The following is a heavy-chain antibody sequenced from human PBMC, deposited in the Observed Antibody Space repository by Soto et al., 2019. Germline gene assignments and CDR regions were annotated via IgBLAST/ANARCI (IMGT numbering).Heavy chain of an antibody. J-gene: IGHJ4*02. CDR1: GFTFSSYE. D-gene: IGHD6-13*01. V-gene: IGHV3-48*03. CDR3: ARGGGIHDPSVAAAGTPRYYFDY. CDR2: ISSSGSTI. Sequence: GGSLRLSCAASGFTFSSYEMNWVRRAPGKGLEWVSYISSSGSTIYYADSVKGRFTISRDNAKNSLYLQMNSLRAEDTAVYYCARGGGIHDPSVAAAGTPRYYFDYWGQGTLVTVS.